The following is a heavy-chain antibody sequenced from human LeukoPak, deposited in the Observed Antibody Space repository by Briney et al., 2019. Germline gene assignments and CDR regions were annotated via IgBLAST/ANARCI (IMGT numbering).Heavy chain of an antibody. CDR1: GGSISSYY. CDR3: ARAPTKGYYDSSGYSPPGWYFDL. Sequence: SETLSLTCSVSGGSISSYYWSWIRQPPGKGLEGSGYIYYSGSTNYNPSLKSRVTISVDTSKNQFSLKLSSVTAADTAVYYCARAPTKGYYDSSGYSPPGWYFDLWGRGTLVTVHS. D-gene: IGHD3-22*01. CDR2: IYYSGST. J-gene: IGHJ2*01. V-gene: IGHV4-59*01.